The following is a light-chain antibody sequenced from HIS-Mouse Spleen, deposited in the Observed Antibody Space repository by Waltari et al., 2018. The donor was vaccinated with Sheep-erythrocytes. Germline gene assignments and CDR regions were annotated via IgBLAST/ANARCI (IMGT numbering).Light chain of an antibody. CDR3: CSYAGSSTPWV. Sequence: QSALTQPASVSGSPGQSITISCTGTSSDVGSYNILSSYQQHPGKAPKLMIYEGSKRPSGVSNRFSGSKSGNTASLTISGLQAEDEADYYCCSYAGSSTPWVFGGGTKLTVL. J-gene: IGLJ3*02. CDR1: SSDVGSYNI. V-gene: IGLV2-23*01. CDR2: EGS.